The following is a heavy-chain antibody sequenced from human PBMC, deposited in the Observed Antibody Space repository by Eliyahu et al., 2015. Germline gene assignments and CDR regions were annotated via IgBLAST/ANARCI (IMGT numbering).Heavy chain of an antibody. CDR3: VGSGYTYGH. J-gene: IGHJ4*02. V-gene: IGHV3-73*01. Sequence: EVQLVESGGGLVQPGGSLKLSCATSGFSFSGSAMHWVRQASGRGLEWLGRIRTKPNSYATAYAASVRGRFAISRDDSKNMAFLQMNSLKTEDTAVYYCVGSGYTYGHWGQGILVTVSS. D-gene: IGHD5-18*01. CDR1: GFSFSGSA. CDR2: IRTKPNSYAT.